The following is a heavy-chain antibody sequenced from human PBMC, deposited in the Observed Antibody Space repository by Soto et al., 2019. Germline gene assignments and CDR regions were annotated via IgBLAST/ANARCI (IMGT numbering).Heavy chain of an antibody. V-gene: IGHV4-31*03. D-gene: IGHD3-9*01. Sequence: LSLTCTVSGGSVSIGGYYWSWILHHPGKGLEWIGYIYYSGSTYYNPSLKSRVTISVDTSKNQFSLKLSSVTAADTAVYYCARSYFDWLLFPYYWGQGTLVTVSS. J-gene: IGHJ4*02. CDR1: GGSVSIGGYY. CDR3: ARSYFDWLLFPYY. CDR2: IYYSGST.